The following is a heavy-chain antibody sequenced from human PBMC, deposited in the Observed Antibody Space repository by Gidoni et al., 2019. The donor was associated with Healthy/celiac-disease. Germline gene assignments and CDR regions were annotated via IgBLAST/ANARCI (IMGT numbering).Heavy chain of an antibody. CDR1: GFTFSSYA. CDR2: ISGSGGST. CDR3: AKTPGYSYGVGDY. D-gene: IGHD5-18*01. J-gene: IGHJ4*02. V-gene: IGHV3-23*01. Sequence: EVQLLESGGGLVQPGGSLRLSCAASGFTFSSYAMSWVRQAPGKGLGWVSAISGSGGSTYYADSVKGRFTSSRDNSKNTLYLQMNSLRAEDTAVYYCAKTPGYSYGVGDYWGQGTLVTVSS.